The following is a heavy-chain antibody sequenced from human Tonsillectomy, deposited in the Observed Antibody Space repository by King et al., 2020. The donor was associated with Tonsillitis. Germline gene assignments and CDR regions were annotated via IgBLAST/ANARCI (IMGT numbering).Heavy chain of an antibody. CDR2: IYSGGST. Sequence: VQLVESGGGLIQPGGSLRLSCAASGFTVSSNYMSWVRQAPGKGLEWVSVIYSGGSTYSADSVKGRFTISRDNSKNMLYLQMNSLRAEDTAIYYCARDVAAAGFLWDWGQGTLVTVSS. J-gene: IGHJ4*02. D-gene: IGHD6-13*01. CDR3: ARDVAAAGFLWD. V-gene: IGHV3-53*01. CDR1: GFTVSSNY.